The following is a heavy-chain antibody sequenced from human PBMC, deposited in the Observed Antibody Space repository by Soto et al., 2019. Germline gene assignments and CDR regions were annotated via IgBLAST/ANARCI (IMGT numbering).Heavy chain of an antibody. CDR3: ARDGDVNTGFGKDY. Sequence: PGGSLGLSFVASGFTFRSHWMHWVRQAPWKGLVWVSQINSDGSSANYAESLKGRFTISRDNSKNTLYLQMTSLSADDKDMYYCARDGDVNTGFGKDYWGQGTLVTVSA. CDR2: INSDGSSA. CDR1: GFTFRSHW. D-gene: IGHD3-16*01. V-gene: IGHV3-74*01. J-gene: IGHJ4*02.